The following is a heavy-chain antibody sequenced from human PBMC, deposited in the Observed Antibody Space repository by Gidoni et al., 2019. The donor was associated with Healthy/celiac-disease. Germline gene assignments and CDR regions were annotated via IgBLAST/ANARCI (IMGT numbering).Heavy chain of an antibody. D-gene: IGHD6-13*01. Sequence: GYTFTGYYMHWVRQAPGQGLEWMGWINPNSGGTNYAQKFQGRVTMTRDTSISTAYMELSRLRSDDTAVYYCARSGRRQQLVWFDPWGQGTLVTVSS. J-gene: IGHJ5*02. V-gene: IGHV1-2*02. CDR1: GYTFTGYY. CDR3: ARSGRRQQLVWFDP. CDR2: INPNSGGT.